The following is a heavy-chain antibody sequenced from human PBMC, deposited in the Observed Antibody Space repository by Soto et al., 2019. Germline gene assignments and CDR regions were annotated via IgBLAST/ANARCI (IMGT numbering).Heavy chain of an antibody. CDR1: GLSLSSSGLA. D-gene: IGHD3-9*01. CDR2: IYWDDDK. J-gene: IGHJ1*01. Sequence: GPTLVNPTQTLTLTSTFSGLSLSSSGLAVGWIRQPPGKALEWLALIYWDDDKRYSPSLKSRLTITRDTSKNQVVLTMTNMDPVDTATYYCAHRLARGATGLYFQHWGQGTPVTVSS. CDR3: AHRLARGATGLYFQH. V-gene: IGHV2-5*02.